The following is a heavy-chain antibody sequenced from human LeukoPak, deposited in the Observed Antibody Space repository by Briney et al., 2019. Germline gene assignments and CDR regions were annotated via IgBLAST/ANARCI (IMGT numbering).Heavy chain of an antibody. CDR3: AKMNVLTGYYTPNFDY. CDR2: VSGSGGST. V-gene: IGHV3-23*01. Sequence: GGSLRLSCAASGFTFSSHAMSWVRQAPGKGLEWVSTVSGSGGSTYYADSVKGRFTISRDNSRNTLYLQMSSLSAEDTAVYYCAKMNVLTGYYTPNFDYWGQGTLVTVSS. J-gene: IGHJ4*02. CDR1: GFTFSSHA. D-gene: IGHD3-9*01.